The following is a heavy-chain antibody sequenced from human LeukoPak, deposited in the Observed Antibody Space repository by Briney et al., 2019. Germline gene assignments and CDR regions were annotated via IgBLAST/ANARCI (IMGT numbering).Heavy chain of an antibody. D-gene: IGHD3-10*01. CDR2: IYYSGTT. V-gene: IGHV4-39*01. Sequence: SETLSLTCTVSGGSFSSNGYYWVWIRQPPGKGLEWIGSIYYSGTTYYNPSLKSRVTISVDTSKNQFSLELSSVTAADTAVYFCARQAWYYGRSAFDTWGQGTMVTVSS. CDR3: ARQAWYYGRSAFDT. J-gene: IGHJ3*02. CDR1: GGSFSSNGYY.